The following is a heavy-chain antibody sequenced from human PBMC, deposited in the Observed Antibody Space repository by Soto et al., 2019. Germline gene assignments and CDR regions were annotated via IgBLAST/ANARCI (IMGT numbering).Heavy chain of an antibody. Sequence: QVQLVESGGGVVQPGRSLRLSCAASGFTFSNYAMHWVRQAPGKGLEWVAVISYDGTNKYYADSVKGRFTISRDNSKNTVYLQMNSLRAEDTAVYYCARDQVVYAIRPYSFDHWGHGTLVTVSS. J-gene: IGHJ4*01. CDR3: ARDQVVYAIRPYSFDH. CDR2: ISYDGTNK. CDR1: GFTFSNYA. V-gene: IGHV3-30-3*01. D-gene: IGHD2-8*02.